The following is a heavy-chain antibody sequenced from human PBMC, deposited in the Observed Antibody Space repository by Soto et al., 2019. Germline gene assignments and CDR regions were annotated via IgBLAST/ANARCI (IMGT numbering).Heavy chain of an antibody. Sequence: PSETLSLTCTVSGGSVSSYYWGWIRQSPGKGLEWIGYIYYSGSTKYKPSLKSRVTISVDTSKNQFSLKVSSATAADTAVYYCARTVLGPDLLADSFVDYYYYMDVWGQGTTVTVSS. CDR2: IYYSGST. CDR3: ARTVLGPDLLADSFVDYYYYMDV. CDR1: GGSVSSYY. V-gene: IGHV4-59*08. J-gene: IGHJ6*03. D-gene: IGHD3-9*01.